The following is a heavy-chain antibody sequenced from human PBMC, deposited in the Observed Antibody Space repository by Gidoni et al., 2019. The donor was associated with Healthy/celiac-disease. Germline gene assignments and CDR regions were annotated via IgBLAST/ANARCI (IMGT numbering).Heavy chain of an antibody. J-gene: IGHJ4*02. V-gene: IGHV1-69*04. CDR3: AREALGGYDSSGYYYFDY. Sequence: QVQLVQSGAEVKKPGSSVKVSCKASGGTFRRYANSWVRPAPGQGLEWMGRIIPIFGIANYAQKFQGRVTITADKSTTTAYMELSSLRSEDTAVYYCAREALGGYDSSGYYYFDYWGQGTLVTVSS. D-gene: IGHD3-22*01. CDR1: GGTFRRYA. CDR2: IIPIFGIA.